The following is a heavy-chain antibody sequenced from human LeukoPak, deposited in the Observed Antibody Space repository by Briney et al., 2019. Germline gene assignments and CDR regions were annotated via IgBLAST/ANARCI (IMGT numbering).Heavy chain of an antibody. Sequence: GASVKVSCKASGGTFSSYAISWVRQAPGQGLEWMGGIIPIFGTANYAQKFQGRVTITTDESTSTAYMELSSLRSEDTAVYYCARSPPRNDLSGYYYAPTRDYYYYMDVWGKGTTVTVSS. CDR2: IIPIFGTA. V-gene: IGHV1-69*05. D-gene: IGHD3-22*01. J-gene: IGHJ6*03. CDR3: ARSPPRNDLSGYYYAPTRDYYYYMDV. CDR1: GGTFSSYA.